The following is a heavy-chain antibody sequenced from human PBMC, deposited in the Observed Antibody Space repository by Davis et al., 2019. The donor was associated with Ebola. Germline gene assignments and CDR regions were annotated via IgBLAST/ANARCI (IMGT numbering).Heavy chain of an antibody. CDR3: ARSRGSSSAQWRYYYYGMDV. V-gene: IGHV4-4*07. J-gene: IGHJ6*02. D-gene: IGHD6-6*01. Sequence: PSETLSLTCTVSGGSISSYYWSWIRQPAGKGLEWIGRIYTSGSTNYNPSLKSRVTMSVDTSKNQFSLKLSSVTAADTAVYYCARSRGSSSAQWRYYYYGMDVWGQGTTVTVSS. CDR2: IYTSGST. CDR1: GGSISSYY.